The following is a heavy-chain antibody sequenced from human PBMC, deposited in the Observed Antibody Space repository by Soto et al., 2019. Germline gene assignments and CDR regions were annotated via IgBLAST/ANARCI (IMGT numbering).Heavy chain of an antibody. CDR1: GGSISSYY. D-gene: IGHD2-21*01. Sequence: QVQLQESGPGLVKPSETLSLTCTVSGGSISSYYWSWIRQPPGKGLEWIGYIYYSGSTNYNPSLKSRVTTSVDTSKNQFSLKLSSVTAADTAVYYCARRANRLGFDYWGQGTLVTVSS. J-gene: IGHJ4*02. CDR3: ARRANRLGFDY. CDR2: IYYSGST. V-gene: IGHV4-59*08.